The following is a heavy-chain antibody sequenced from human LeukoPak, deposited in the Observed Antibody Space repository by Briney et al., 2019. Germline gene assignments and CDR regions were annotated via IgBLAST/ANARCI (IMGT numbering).Heavy chain of an antibody. Sequence: GGSLRLSCAASGFTFSSYAMSWVRQAPGKGLEWVSAISGSGGSTYYADSVKGRFTISRDNSKNALYLQMNSLRAEDTAVYYCAKDLEPTAAGQIDYWGQGTLVTVSS. J-gene: IGHJ4*02. D-gene: IGHD6-13*01. CDR3: AKDLEPTAAGQIDY. V-gene: IGHV3-23*01. CDR1: GFTFSSYA. CDR2: ISGSGGST.